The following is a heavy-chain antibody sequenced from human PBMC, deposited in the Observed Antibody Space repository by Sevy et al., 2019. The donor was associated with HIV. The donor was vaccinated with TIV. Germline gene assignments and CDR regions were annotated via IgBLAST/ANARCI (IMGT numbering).Heavy chain of an antibody. CDR2: INWIGAAT. CDR1: GFTFDTYA. CDR3: AKDMSRGGTGTGLDY. D-gene: IGHD1-7*01. V-gene: IGHV3-9*01. Sequence: GGSLRLSCAASGFTFDTYAMHWVRQAPGKGLEWVSGINWIGAATGYADSVRGRFTISRDNAKNSLFLNMNRLRPEDTAFYYCAKDMSRGGTGTGLDYWGQGTLVTVSS. J-gene: IGHJ4*02.